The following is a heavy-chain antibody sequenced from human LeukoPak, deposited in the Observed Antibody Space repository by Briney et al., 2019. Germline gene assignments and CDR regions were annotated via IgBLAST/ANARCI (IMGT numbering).Heavy chain of an antibody. J-gene: IGHJ4*02. CDR3: ARDFRFLDDY. CDR1: GFTFSSYA. CDR2: IKQDGSEK. D-gene: IGHD3-3*01. V-gene: IGHV3-7*01. Sequence: GGSLRLSCAASGFTFSSYAMHWVRQAPGKGLEWVGNIKQDGSEKYYVDSVKGRFTISRDNAKNSLYLQMNSLRAEDTAVYYCARDFRFLDDYWGQGTLVTVSS.